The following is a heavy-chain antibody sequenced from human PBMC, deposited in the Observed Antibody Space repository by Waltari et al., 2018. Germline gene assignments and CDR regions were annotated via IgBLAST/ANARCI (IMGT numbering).Heavy chain of an antibody. CDR2: IYYSGST. V-gene: IGHV4-39*07. CDR3: ARAFAAMIYFDY. CDR1: GGSISSSSYY. Sequence: QLQLQESGPGLVKPSETLSLTCTVSGGSISSSSYYWGWIRQHPGKGLEWIGSIYYSGSTTYNPSLKSRVTMSVDTSKNQFSLKLSAVTAADTAVYYCARAFAAMIYFDYWGQGTLVTVSS. J-gene: IGHJ4*02. D-gene: IGHD3-16*01.